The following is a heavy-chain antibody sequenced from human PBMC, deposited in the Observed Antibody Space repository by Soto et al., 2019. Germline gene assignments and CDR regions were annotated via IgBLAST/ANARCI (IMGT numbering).Heavy chain of an antibody. CDR3: ARDAPYYYDSSGYYYEDAFDI. V-gene: IGHV1-18*01. J-gene: IGHJ3*02. CDR2: ISAYNGNT. D-gene: IGHD3-22*01. Sequence: ASVKVSCKASGYTFTSYGISWVRQAPGQGLEWMGWISAYNGNTNYAQKLQGRVTMTTGTSTSTAYMELRSLRSDDTAVYYCARDAPYYYDSSGYYYEDAFDIWG. CDR1: GYTFTSYG.